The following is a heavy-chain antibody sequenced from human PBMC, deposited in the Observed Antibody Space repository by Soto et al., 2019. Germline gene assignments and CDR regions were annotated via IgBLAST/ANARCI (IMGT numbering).Heavy chain of an antibody. V-gene: IGHV3-30*19. Sequence: GGSLRLSCVVSGFTFSDFGMHWVRQSPGEGLAWVASISKDGLDRYYSESVKGRFTISRDDSKNTVFLQMNSLKVEDTAAYFCASPREGQWLVFDHWGQRTMVTVS. CDR1: GFTFSDFG. CDR2: ISKDGLDR. D-gene: IGHD6-19*01. CDR3: ASPREGQWLVFDH. J-gene: IGHJ4*02.